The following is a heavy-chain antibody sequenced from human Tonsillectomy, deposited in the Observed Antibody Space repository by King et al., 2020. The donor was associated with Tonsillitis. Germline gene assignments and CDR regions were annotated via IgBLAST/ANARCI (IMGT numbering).Heavy chain of an antibody. CDR1: GYTFTGYY. Sequence: QLVQSGADVKKPGASVKVSCKASGYTFTGYYIHWVRQAPGQGLEWMGWISPGSGATSYAERFQDRVTLTRDTSISTAYMELSRLKPDDTAVYSCVKGYDRSNSHSVLLLDFWGQGALVTVSS. CDR3: VKGYDRSNSHSVLLLDF. D-gene: IGHD3-22*01. V-gene: IGHV1-2*02. J-gene: IGHJ4*02. CDR2: ISPGSGAT.